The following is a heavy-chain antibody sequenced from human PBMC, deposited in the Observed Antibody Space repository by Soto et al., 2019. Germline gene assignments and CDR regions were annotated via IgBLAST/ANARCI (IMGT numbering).Heavy chain of an antibody. J-gene: IGHJ6*02. D-gene: IGHD3-9*01. CDR2: MYSGGNT. CDR1: GGSFSSSTYY. V-gene: IGHV4-39*07. Sequence: PSETLSLTCTVSGGSFSSSTYYWGWIRQPPGKGLEWIGSMYSGGNTYYNPSLKSRVTVSVDTSKNHFSLKLTSVTAADTAVYYCARGGEGEYFDWFGGNYYYGMDVWGQGTTVTVSS. CDR3: ARGGEGEYFDWFGGNYYYGMDV.